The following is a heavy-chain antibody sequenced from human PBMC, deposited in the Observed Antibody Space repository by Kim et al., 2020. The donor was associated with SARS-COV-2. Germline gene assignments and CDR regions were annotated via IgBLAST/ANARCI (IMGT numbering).Heavy chain of an antibody. CDR3: ARLYPHSWSGYFQNGYFDY. J-gene: IGHJ4*02. CDR2: IYYSGST. CDR1: GGSISSSSYY. Sequence: SETLSLTCTVSGGSISSSSYYWGWIRQPPGKGLEWIGSIYYSGSTYYNPSLKSRVTISVDTSKNQFSLKLSSVTAADTAVYYCARLYPHSWSGYFQNGYFDYWGQGTLVTVSS. D-gene: IGHD3-3*01. V-gene: IGHV4-39*01.